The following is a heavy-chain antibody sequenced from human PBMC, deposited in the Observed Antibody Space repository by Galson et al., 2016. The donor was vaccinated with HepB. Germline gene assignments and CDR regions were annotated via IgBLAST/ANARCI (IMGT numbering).Heavy chain of an antibody. CDR1: GGSMSSYY. Sequence: SETLSLTCTVSGGSMSSYYWSWIRQPPGKELEWIGYIYYTGSTNYNPSLRSRVTISVDTSKNQFSLRLSSVTAADTAIYYCARGSSIAANWFDPWGQGTLVRVSS. CDR3: ARGSSIAANWFDP. V-gene: IGHV4-59*01. D-gene: IGHD6-6*01. CDR2: IYYTGST. J-gene: IGHJ5*02.